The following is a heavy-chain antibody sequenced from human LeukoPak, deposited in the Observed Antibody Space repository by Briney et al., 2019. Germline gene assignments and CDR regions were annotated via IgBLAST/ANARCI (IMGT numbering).Heavy chain of an antibody. D-gene: IGHD7-27*01. J-gene: IGHJ4*02. CDR2: ISGSGGSI. Sequence: PGGSLRLSCGASGFTFSSYAMSWVRQAPGKGLEWVSVISGSGGSIGRADSAKGRFTVSRDNSKNTLYLQMNSLRADDTAVYYCARSDWGLDYWGQGTLVTVSS. CDR1: GFTFSSYA. V-gene: IGHV3-23*01. CDR3: ARSDWGLDY.